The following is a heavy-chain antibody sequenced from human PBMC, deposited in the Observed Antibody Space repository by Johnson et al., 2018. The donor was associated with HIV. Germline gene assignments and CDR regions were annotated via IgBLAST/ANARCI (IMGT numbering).Heavy chain of an antibody. D-gene: IGHD6-19*01. J-gene: IGHJ3*02. CDR2: IKQDGSEK. CDR3: ASRSEQWLGAFDI. CDR1: GFTFSSYW. Sequence: VQLVESGGGLVQPGGSLRLSCAASGFTFSSYWMSWVSQATGKGLEWVANIKQDGSEKYYVDSVKGRFTISRDNAKNSLYLQMNSLRAEDTAVYYCASRSEQWLGAFDIWGQGTMVTVSS. V-gene: IGHV3-7*01.